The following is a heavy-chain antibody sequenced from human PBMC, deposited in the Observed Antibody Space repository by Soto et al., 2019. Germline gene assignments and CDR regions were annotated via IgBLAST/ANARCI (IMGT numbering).Heavy chain of an antibody. CDR2: ISSSSSYI. CDR1: GFSFSSYS. V-gene: IGHV3-21*01. D-gene: IGHD1-26*01. Sequence: GGSLRLSCAASGFSFSSYSMNWVRQAPGKGLEWVSSISSSSSYIYYADSVKGRFTISRDNAKNSLYLQMNSLRADDTAVYYCARVGNHSGSYRERRPLAYGGQGTLVTVSS. J-gene: IGHJ4*02. CDR3: ARVGNHSGSYRERRPLAY.